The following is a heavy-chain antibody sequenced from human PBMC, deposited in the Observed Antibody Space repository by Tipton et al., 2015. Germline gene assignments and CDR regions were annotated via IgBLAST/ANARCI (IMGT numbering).Heavy chain of an antibody. V-gene: IGHV3-74*01. Sequence: SLRLSCAASGLSISSYWMDWARQAPGKGPVWVSRIHSDGSNIAYADSVKGRFTVSRDYAKNTLYLQMNSLRDEDTAVYYCGTLPPGYWGQGTLVTFSA. J-gene: IGHJ4*02. CDR2: IHSDGSNI. CDR1: GLSISSYW. CDR3: GTLPPGY. D-gene: IGHD2-21*02.